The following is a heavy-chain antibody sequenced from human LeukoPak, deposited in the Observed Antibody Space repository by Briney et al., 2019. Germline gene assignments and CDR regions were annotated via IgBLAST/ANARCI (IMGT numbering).Heavy chain of an antibody. D-gene: IGHD3-22*01. CDR3: ARDPVVVISNDAFDI. CDR2: ISSSSSYI. Sequence: GGSLRLSCAASGFTFSSYSMNWVRQAPGKGLEWVSSISSSSSYIYYADSVKGRFTISRDNAKNSLYLQMNSLRAEDTAVYYCARDPVVVISNDAFDIWGQGTMVTVSS. J-gene: IGHJ3*02. V-gene: IGHV3-21*01. CDR1: GFTFSSYS.